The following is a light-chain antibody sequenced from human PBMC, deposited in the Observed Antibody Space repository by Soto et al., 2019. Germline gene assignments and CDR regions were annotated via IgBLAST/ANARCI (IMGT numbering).Light chain of an antibody. CDR1: QSVNMH. CDR3: QQYNHWPPYT. Sequence: EVVLTQSPATLSASPGEGVSLSCRASQSVNMHLAWYQHKPGQPPRLLLYGASIRAAGIPGRFVGSGSATDFTLTISDVQSEDSAVYYCQQYNHWPPYTFGQGTKLEIK. V-gene: IGKV3D-15*03. J-gene: IGKJ2*01. CDR2: GAS.